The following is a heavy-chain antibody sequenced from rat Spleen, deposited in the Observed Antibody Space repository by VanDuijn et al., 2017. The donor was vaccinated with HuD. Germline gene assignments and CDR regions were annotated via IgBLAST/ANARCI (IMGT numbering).Heavy chain of an antibody. V-gene: IGHV5-19*01. Sequence: EVQLVESGGGLVQPGRSLKLSCAASGFTFSNYGMHWIRQAPTKGLEWVASISPSGGSTYYRDSVKGRFTISRDNAKSTLYLQMDRLRSEDTATYYGATPLVKDVMDAWGQGASGTVSS. CDR3: ATPLVKDVMDA. CDR2: ISPSGGST. D-gene: IGHD3-1*01. J-gene: IGHJ4*01. CDR1: GFTFSNYG.